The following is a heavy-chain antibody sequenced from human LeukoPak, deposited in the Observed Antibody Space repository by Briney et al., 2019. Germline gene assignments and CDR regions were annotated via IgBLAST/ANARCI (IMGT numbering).Heavy chain of an antibody. Sequence: ASVKVSCKASGYTFTSYGISWVRQAPGQGLEWMGWISAYNGNTNYAQKLQGRVTMTTDTSTSTAYMELRSLISDDTAVYYCARACSSTSCYYEDYWGQGNLVTVSS. J-gene: IGHJ4*02. V-gene: IGHV1-18*01. CDR3: ARACSSTSCYYEDY. CDR2: ISAYNGNT. CDR1: GYTFTSYG. D-gene: IGHD2-2*01.